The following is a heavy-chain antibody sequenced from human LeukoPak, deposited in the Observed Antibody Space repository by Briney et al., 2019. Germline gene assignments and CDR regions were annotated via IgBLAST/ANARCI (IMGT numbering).Heavy chain of an antibody. CDR2: IRSKANSYAT. CDR3: TRPQYDYGDYRGNNWRFDP. CDR1: GFTFSGSA. V-gene: IGHV3-73*01. Sequence: GGSLRLSCAASGFTFSGSAMHWVRQASGKGLEWVGRIRSKANSYATAYAASVKGRFTISRDDSKNTAYLQMNSLKTEDTAVYYCTRPQYDYGDYRGNNWRFDPWGQGTLVTVSS. D-gene: IGHD4-17*01. J-gene: IGHJ5*02.